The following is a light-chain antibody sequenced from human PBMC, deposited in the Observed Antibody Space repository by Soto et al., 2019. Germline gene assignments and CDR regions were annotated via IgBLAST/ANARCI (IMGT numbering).Light chain of an antibody. CDR3: SARDDSLSGVV. J-gene: IGLJ2*01. Sequence: QSVLTQPPSASGTPGQRVTISCSGSSSNIGSNYVYWYQQFPGTAPKLLMYSSDQRPSGVPDRFSGSKSGTSASLAISGLRSDDEADYYCSARDDSLSGVVFGGGTKLTVL. V-gene: IGLV1-47*02. CDR1: SSNIGSNY. CDR2: SSD.